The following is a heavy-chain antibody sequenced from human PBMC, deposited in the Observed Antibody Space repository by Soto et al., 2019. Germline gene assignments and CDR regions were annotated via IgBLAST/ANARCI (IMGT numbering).Heavy chain of an antibody. J-gene: IGHJ4*02. CDR2: ISSSSSYT. Sequence: VGSLRLSCAASVCTFSDYYMSCIRHSPGKRLEWVSYISSSSSYTNYADSVKGRFTISRDNAKNSLYLQMNSLRAEDTAVYYCARYRGRGTWNYFQCLGQAARVTVS. D-gene: IGHD1-1*01. V-gene: IGHV3-11*06. CDR3: ARYRGRGTWNYFQC. CDR1: VCTFSDYY.